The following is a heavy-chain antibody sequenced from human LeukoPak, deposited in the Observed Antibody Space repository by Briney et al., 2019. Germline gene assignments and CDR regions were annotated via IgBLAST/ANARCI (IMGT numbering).Heavy chain of an antibody. CDR2: IYYSGSN. Sequence: PSETLSLTCTVSGGSISSSSYYWGWIRPPPGKGLDWIGSIYYSGSNYYNPSLKSRVTISVDTSKNQFSLKLSSVTAADTAVYYCARGSYYGFSGDSWGQGSLVTVSS. D-gene: IGHD3-10*01. CDR3: ARGSYYGFSGDS. J-gene: IGHJ4*02. V-gene: IGHV4-39*07. CDR1: GGSISSSSYY.